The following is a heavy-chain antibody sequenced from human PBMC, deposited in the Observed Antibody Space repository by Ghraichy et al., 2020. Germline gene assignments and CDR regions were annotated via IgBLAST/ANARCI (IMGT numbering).Heavy chain of an antibody. CDR3: AKQGVQPYYDILTGYYQFDY. CDR2: ISYDGSNK. V-gene: IGHV3-30*18. J-gene: IGHJ4*02. CDR1: GFTFSSYG. D-gene: IGHD3-9*01. Sequence: GGSLRLSCAASGFTFSSYGMHWVRQAPGKGLEWVAVISYDGSNKYYADSVKGRFTISRDNSKNTLYLQMNSLRAEDTAVYYCAKQGVQPYYDILTGYYQFDYWGQGTLVTVSS.